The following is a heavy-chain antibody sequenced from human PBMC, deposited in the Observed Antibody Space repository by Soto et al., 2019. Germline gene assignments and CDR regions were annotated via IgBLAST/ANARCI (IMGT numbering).Heavy chain of an antibody. D-gene: IGHD1-26*01. V-gene: IGHV4-61*01. CDR1: GVSISTDNW. CDR2: TYYSGTT. J-gene: IGHJ3*01. CDR3: ARAGGRYAITAYDV. Sequence: PSETLSLTCTVSGVSISTDNWWSWVRQPPGKALEWIGDTYYSGTTNYNPSLKSRVTISVDTSKNQFSLRLSSVTAADTAVYYCARAGGRYAITAYDVWGPGTLVTVS.